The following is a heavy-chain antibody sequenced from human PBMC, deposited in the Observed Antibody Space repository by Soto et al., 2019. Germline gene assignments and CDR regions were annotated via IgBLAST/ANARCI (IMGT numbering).Heavy chain of an antibody. CDR3: ARDYYDSGTFDY. D-gene: IGHD3-22*01. CDR1: GGSISSYY. J-gene: IGHJ4*02. Sequence: SETLSLTCTASGGSISSYYWSWIRQPPGKGLEWIGYIYYSGSTNYNPSLKSRVTISVDTSKNQFSLKLSSVTAADTAVYYCARDYYDSGTFDYWGQGTLVTVSS. V-gene: IGHV4-59*01. CDR2: IYYSGST.